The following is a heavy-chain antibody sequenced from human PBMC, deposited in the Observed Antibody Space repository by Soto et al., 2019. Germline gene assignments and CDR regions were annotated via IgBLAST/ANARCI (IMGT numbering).Heavy chain of an antibody. J-gene: IGHJ5*02. CDR3: ARSAAAGISPENWFDP. D-gene: IGHD6-13*01. CDR2: IYYSGST. V-gene: IGHV4-59*01. Sequence: SETLSLTCTVSGGSISSYYWSWIRQPPGKGLEWIGYIYYSGSTNYNPSLKSRVTISVDTSKNQFSLKLSSVTAADTAVYYCARSAAAGISPENWFDPWGQGTLVTVSS. CDR1: GGSISSYY.